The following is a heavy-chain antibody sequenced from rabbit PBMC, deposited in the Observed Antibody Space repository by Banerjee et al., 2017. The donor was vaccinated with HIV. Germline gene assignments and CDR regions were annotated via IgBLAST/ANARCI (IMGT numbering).Heavy chain of an antibody. CDR2: ISTGDGST. CDR3: ARGYAVYADYGYAYYFNL. Sequence: QEQLVESGGGLVQPGGSLKLSCKASGFDFSSSGVNWVRQAPGKGLEWIGCISTGDGSTYYASWVNGRFSISRENTQNTVSLQMNSLTAADTATYFCARGYAVYADYGYAYYFNLWGPGTLVTVS. V-gene: IGHV1S47*01. CDR1: GFDFSSSG. D-gene: IGHD6-1*01. J-gene: IGHJ4*01.